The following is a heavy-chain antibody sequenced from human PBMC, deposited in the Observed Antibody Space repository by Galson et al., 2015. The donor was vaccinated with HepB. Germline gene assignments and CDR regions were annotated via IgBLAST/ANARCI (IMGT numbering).Heavy chain of an antibody. D-gene: IGHD1-14*01. J-gene: IGHJ6*02. Sequence: SVKVSCKASGGTFSSYAISWVRQAPGQGLEWMGGIIPIFGTANYAQKFQGRVTITADESTSTAYMELSSLRSEDTAVYYCASDAPYATGDYYYYGMDVWGQGTTVTVSS. CDR1: GGTFSSYA. CDR2: IIPIFGTA. CDR3: ASDAPYATGDYYYYGMDV. V-gene: IGHV1-69*13.